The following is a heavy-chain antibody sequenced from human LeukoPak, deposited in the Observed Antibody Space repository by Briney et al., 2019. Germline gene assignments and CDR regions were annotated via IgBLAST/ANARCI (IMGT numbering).Heavy chain of an antibody. J-gene: IGHJ4*02. D-gene: IGHD2-2*01. CDR2: ISGGGGTT. Sequence: GGSLRLSCAASGVPFSGYSMSWVRQAPGKGLEWVSAISGGGGTTYHADSVKGRFTISRANAKNTVYLELSIPGAEDTAVYYRARTLRPFTSATWLLSFDTWGPGTLVTVSS. V-gene: IGHV3-23*01. CDR1: GVPFSGYS. CDR3: ARTLRPFTSATWLLSFDT.